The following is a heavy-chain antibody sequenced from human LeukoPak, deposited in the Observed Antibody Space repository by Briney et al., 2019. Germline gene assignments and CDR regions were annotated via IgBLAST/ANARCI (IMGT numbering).Heavy chain of an antibody. CDR1: GGSFSGYY. CDR3: ARCTKGFRGLYYYDSSGIAP. D-gene: IGHD3-22*01. V-gene: IGHV4-34*01. J-gene: IGHJ5*02. Sequence: SETLSLTCAVYGGSFSGYYWSWIRQPPGKGLEWIGGINHSGSTNYNPSLKSRVTISVDTSKNQFSLKLSSVTAADTAVYYCARCTKGFRGLYYYDSSGIAPWGQGTLVTVSS. CDR2: INHSGST.